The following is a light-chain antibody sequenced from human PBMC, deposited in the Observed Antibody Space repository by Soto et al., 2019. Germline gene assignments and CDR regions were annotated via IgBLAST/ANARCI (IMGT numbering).Light chain of an antibody. Sequence: EIVLTQSPATLSLSPGERATLSCRASQSVSSYFAWYQQKPGQAPRLLIYDASNRATGIPARFSGSGSGTDFTLTISSLEPDDFAVYYCQHRSNGFGQGTKLEIK. CDR3: QHRSNG. J-gene: IGKJ2*01. CDR2: DAS. V-gene: IGKV3-11*01. CDR1: QSVSSY.